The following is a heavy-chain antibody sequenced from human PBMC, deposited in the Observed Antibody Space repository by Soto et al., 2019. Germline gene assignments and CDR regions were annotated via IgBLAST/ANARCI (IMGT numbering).Heavy chain of an antibody. D-gene: IGHD3-10*01. V-gene: IGHV4-39*01. Sequence: QLQLQESGPGLVKPSETLSLTCTVSGGSISSSSYYWGWIRQPPGKGLEWIGSIYYSGSTYYNPSHKSRVTISVDTSKNQFSLKLSSVTAADTAVYYCARFMVGGVIIKYYFDYWGQGTLVTVSS. J-gene: IGHJ4*02. CDR2: IYYSGST. CDR3: ARFMVGGVIIKYYFDY. CDR1: GGSISSSSYY.